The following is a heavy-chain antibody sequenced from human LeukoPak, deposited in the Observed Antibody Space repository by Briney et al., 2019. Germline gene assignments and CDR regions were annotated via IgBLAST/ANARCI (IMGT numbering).Heavy chain of an antibody. D-gene: IGHD1-26*01. J-gene: IGHJ4*02. Sequence: SETLSLTCAVYGGSFSGYYWSWIRQPPGKGLEWIGEINHSGSTNYNPSLKSRVTISVDTSKNQFSLKLSSVTAADTAVYYCARRRGSYFDYWGQGTLVTVSS. CDR3: ARRRGSYFDY. V-gene: IGHV4-34*01. CDR2: INHSGST. CDR1: GGSFSGYY.